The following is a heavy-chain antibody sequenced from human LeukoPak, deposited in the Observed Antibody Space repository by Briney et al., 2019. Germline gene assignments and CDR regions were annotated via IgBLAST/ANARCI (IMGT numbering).Heavy chain of an antibody. CDR3: AREDSSGWGEFDY. CDR2: ITNSGDKT. J-gene: IGHJ4*02. D-gene: IGHD6-19*01. Sequence: GGSLRLSCAASGFTFSSYAMSWVRQAPGKGLEWVSGITNSGDKTYYADSVKGRFTISRDNAKNSLYLQMNSLRAEDTAVYYCAREDSSGWGEFDYWGQGTLVTVSS. CDR1: GFTFSSYA. V-gene: IGHV3-21*01.